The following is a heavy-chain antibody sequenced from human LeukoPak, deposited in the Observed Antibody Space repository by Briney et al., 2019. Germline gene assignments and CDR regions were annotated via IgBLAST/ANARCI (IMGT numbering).Heavy chain of an antibody. CDR1: GFGFNNYA. V-gene: IGHV3-23*01. CDR3: AKDWTTVVTPKGYYFDS. Sequence: GGSLRLSCGASGFGFNNYAMSWVRQAPGKGLEWVSAISTTGGSTYYADSVKGRFTISRDNSKNTLSLQMDSLRVEDTAVYYCAKDWTTVVTPKGYYFDSWGQGTLVTVSS. CDR2: ISTTGGST. D-gene: IGHD4-23*01. J-gene: IGHJ4*02.